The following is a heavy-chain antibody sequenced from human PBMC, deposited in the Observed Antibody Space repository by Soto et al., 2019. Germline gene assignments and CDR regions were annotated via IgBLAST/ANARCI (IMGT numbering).Heavy chain of an antibody. J-gene: IGHJ4*02. CDR2: ISWNSNRK. D-gene: IGHD3-22*01. V-gene: IGHV3-9*01. CDR3: VKGYYYDSGYYFDY. Sequence: PGGSRSLSCAASGFPFADYAWAGVRQAPGKGLEWVSTISWNSNRKGYADSVRGRFTISRDNAKNSLYLQVNSLRAEDTALYYCVKGYYYDSGYYFDYWGQGT. CDR1: GFPFADYA.